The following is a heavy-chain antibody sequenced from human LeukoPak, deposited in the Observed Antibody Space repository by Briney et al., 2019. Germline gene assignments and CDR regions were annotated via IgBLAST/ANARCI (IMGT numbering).Heavy chain of an antibody. D-gene: IGHD3-16*01. V-gene: IGHV3-23*01. CDR2: ISGSGGST. J-gene: IGHJ6*02. CDR3: AKVPGGRAYYYGMDV. Sequence: GGSLRLSCAASGFTFSSYAMSWVRQAPGRGLEWVSAISGSGGSTYYADSVKGRFTISRDNSKNTLYLQMNSLRAEDTAVYYCAKVPGGRAYYYGMDVWGQGTTVTVSS. CDR1: GFTFSSYA.